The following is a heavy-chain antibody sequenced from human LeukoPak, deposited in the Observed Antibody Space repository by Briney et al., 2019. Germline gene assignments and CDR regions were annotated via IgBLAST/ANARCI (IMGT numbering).Heavy chain of an antibody. CDR1: GFTFSDYY. CDR2: ISSSGSTI. V-gene: IGHV3-11*04. J-gene: IGHJ4*02. D-gene: IGHD3-22*01. Sequence: GGSLRLSCAASGFTFSDYYMSWIRQAPGKGLEGVSYISSSGSTIYYADSVKGRFTISRDNAKNSLYLQMNSLRAEDTAVYYCARDPYGSGYSTHPFDYWGQGTLVTVSS. CDR3: ARDPYGSGYSTHPFDY.